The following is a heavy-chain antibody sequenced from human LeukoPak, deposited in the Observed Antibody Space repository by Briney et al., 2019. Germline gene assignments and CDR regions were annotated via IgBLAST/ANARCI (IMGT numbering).Heavy chain of an antibody. D-gene: IGHD3-16*02. Sequence: GGSLRLSCTASGFTVSTNYMSWVRQAPGMGLEWVSVIYSGGYSYYADSVKGRFTISRDNSKNTLYLQMNSLRAEDTAVCYCARSGDYVWGSYRPRGPYFDYWGQGTLVTVSS. CDR2: IYSGGYS. J-gene: IGHJ4*02. CDR1: GFTVSTNY. CDR3: ARSGDYVWGSYRPRGPYFDY. V-gene: IGHV3-66*01.